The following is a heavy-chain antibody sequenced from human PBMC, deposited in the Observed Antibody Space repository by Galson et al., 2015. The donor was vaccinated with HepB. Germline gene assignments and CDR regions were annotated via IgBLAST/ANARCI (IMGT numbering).Heavy chain of an antibody. V-gene: IGHV1-18*01. CDR3: ARGDLVVAVGATQNYWFDP. CDR2: ISPYNHYT. D-gene: IGHD2-15*01. J-gene: IGHJ5*02. Sequence: SVKVSCKASGYTFSTYSIAWVRQAPGQGLEWMGWISPYNHYTNYTQKLQGRVTMTTDTSTSTAYMELRSLTSDDTAVYYCARGDLVVAVGATQNYWFDPWGQGALVTVSS. CDR1: GYTFSTYS.